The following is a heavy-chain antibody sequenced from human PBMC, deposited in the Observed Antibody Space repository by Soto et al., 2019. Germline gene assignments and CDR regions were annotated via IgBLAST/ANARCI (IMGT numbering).Heavy chain of an antibody. D-gene: IGHD2-2*01. CDR3: ARGPYCSSTSCPFDY. J-gene: IGHJ4*02. CDR1: GGTFSSYA. Sequence: SVKVSCKASGGTFSSYAISWVRQAPGQGLEWMGGIIPIFGTASYAQKFQGRVTITADESTSTAYMELSSLRSEDTAVYYCARGPYCSSTSCPFDYWGQGTLVTVSS. CDR2: IIPIFGTA. V-gene: IGHV1-69*13.